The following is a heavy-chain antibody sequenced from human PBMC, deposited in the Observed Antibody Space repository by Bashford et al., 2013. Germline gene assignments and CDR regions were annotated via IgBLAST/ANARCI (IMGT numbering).Heavy chain of an antibody. D-gene: IGHD3-22*01. CDR1: GGSISSYY. CDR3: ARLGLYYDSSGYRNWFDP. V-gene: IGHV4-59*08. Sequence: SETLSLTCTVSGGSISSYYWSWIRQPPEGTGVDWAYLLQWEHQLQPSLKSRVTISVDTSKNQFSLKLSSVTAADTAVYYCARLGLYYDSSGYRNWFDPWGQGTLVTVSS. J-gene: IGHJ5*02. CDR2: LLQWEH.